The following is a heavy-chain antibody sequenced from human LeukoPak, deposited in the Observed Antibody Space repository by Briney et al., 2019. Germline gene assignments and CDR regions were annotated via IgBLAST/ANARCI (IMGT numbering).Heavy chain of an antibody. CDR3: ARRRYYYDSSGYSLAFDY. V-gene: IGHV1-18*01. D-gene: IGHD3-22*01. Sequence: ASVKVSCKASGYTFTSYGISWVRQAPGQGLEWTGWISAYNGNTNYAQKLQGRVTMTTDTSTSTAYMELRSLRSDDTAVYYCARRRYYYDSSGYSLAFDYWGQGTLVTVSS. CDR1: GYTFTSYG. CDR2: ISAYNGNT. J-gene: IGHJ4*02.